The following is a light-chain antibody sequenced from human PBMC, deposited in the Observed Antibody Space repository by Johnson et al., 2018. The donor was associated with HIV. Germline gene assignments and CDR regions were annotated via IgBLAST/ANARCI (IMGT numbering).Light chain of an antibody. CDR1: SSNIGNNY. Sequence: HSVLTQPPSVSAAPGQKVTISCSGSSSNIGNNYVSWYQHLPGKAPKLLIYDNNKRPSGIPDRFSGSKSGTSATLGITGLQTGDEADYYCGTWDTSLSAVYVFGTGTQVAVL. CDR3: GTWDTSLSAVYV. V-gene: IGLV1-51*01. CDR2: DNN. J-gene: IGLJ1*01.